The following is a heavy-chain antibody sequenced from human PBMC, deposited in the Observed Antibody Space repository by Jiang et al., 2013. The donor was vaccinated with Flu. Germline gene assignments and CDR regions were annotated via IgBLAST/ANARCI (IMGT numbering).Heavy chain of an antibody. CDR1: GFSITDYA. V-gene: IGHV7-4-1*02. J-gene: IGHJ5*02. D-gene: IGHD3-9*01. Sequence: VQSGSELKEPGASVKVSCKASGFSITDYAMHWVRQAPGQGLEWMGWINTNTGIPTYAQGFAGRFVFSLDTSVNTAYLQISSLKAEDTAVYYCARGWWGYDILTEKNWLDPWGQGTLVTVSS. CDR3: ARGWWGYDILTEKNWLDP. CDR2: INTNTGIP.